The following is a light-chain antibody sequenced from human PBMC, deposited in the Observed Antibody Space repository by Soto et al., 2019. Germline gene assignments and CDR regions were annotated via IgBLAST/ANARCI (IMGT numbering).Light chain of an antibody. CDR2: AAS. J-gene: IGKJ1*01. V-gene: IGKV1-39*01. Sequence: IQMTQTPTSLSASVVDTVTITCRASGLMSIYLNWYQQKPGQAPTLLIHAASTLQSGVPSRYRGHGSGTDFTLTIASLQPEDFATYYCQQSYNYPWTFGQGTKVE. CDR3: QQSYNYPWT. CDR1: GLMSIY.